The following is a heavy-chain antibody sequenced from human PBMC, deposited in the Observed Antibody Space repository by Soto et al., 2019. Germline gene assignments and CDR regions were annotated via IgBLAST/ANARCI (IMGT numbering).Heavy chain of an antibody. CDR1: GGSISSYY. D-gene: IGHD2-2*01. J-gene: IGHJ3*02. CDR3: ARLDVPADGPYSTFDI. Sequence: SETLSLTCTVSGGSISSYYWSWIRQPPGKGLEWIGYIYYSGSTNYNPSLKSRVTISVDTSKNQFSLKLSSVTAADTAVYYCARLDVPADGPYSTFDIWGQGTMVTVSS. CDR2: IYYSGST. V-gene: IGHV4-59*08.